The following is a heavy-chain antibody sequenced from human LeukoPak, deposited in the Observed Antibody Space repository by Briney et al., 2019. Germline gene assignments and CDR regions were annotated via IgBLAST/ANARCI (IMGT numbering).Heavy chain of an antibody. CDR2: NSGSGGST. J-gene: IGHJ6*03. CDR3: AKDPRITKNYYYNYYMDV. D-gene: IGHD3-3*01. Sequence: GGSLRLSCAASGFTFSNYAMNWVRQAPGKRLEWVSANSGSGGSTNYVDSVKGRFTISRDNSKNTLYLQMNSLRAEDTALYYCAKDPRITKNYYYNYYMDVWGKGTTVTVSS. V-gene: IGHV3-23*01. CDR1: GFTFSNYA.